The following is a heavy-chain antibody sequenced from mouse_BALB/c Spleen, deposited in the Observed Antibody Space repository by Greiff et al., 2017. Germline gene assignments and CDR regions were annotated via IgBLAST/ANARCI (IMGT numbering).Heavy chain of an antibody. J-gene: IGHJ4*01. CDR2: IDPANGNT. CDR3: ATELRAYAMDD. V-gene: IGHV14-3*02. Sequence: VQLKESGAELVKPGASVKLSCTASGFNIKDTYMHWVKQRPEQGLEWIGRIDPANGNTKYDPKFQGKATITADTSSNTAYLQLSSLTSEDTAVYYCATELRAYAMDDWGQGTSVTVSS. D-gene: IGHD1-1*01. CDR1: GFNIKDTY.